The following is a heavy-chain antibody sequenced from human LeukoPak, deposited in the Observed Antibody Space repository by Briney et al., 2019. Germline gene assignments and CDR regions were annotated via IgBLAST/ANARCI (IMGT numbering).Heavy chain of an antibody. Sequence: SETLSLTCAVYCGSFSGYYWSWIRQPPGKGLEWIGEINHSGSTNYNPSPKSRVIISVDTPKNQFSLKLSSVTAADTAVYYCASARELPSLDPTGDYWGQGTLVTVSP. CDR3: ASARELPSLDPTGDY. D-gene: IGHD5-24*01. J-gene: IGHJ4*02. CDR2: INHSGST. V-gene: IGHV4-34*01. CDR1: CGSFSGYY.